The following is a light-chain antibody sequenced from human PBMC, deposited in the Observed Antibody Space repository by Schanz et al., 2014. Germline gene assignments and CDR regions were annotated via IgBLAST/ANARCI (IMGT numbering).Light chain of an antibody. Sequence: QSALTQPASVSASPGQSITISCTGTSSDVGGYNYVSWYQQHPGKAPKLMIYEVSQRPSGVPDRFSGSKSGNTASLTISGLQAEDEADYYCSSYAGSNNLVFGGGTKLTVL. J-gene: IGLJ2*01. V-gene: IGLV2-8*01. CDR3: SSYAGSNNLV. CDR1: SSDVGGYNY. CDR2: EVS.